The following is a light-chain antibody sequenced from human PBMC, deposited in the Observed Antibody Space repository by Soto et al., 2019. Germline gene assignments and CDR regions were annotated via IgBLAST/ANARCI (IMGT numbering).Light chain of an antibody. J-gene: IGLJ1*01. CDR1: SSDVGSYNL. CDR3: CSYAGITTYYV. V-gene: IGLV2-23*01. CDR2: GGT. Sequence: QSALTQPASVSGSPGQSITISCTGTSSDVGSYNLVSWYQQHPGEAPKLMIYGGTKRPSGVSNRFSGSKSGNTASLTISGLQAEEEVDYYCCSYAGITTYYVFRTETKLTVL.